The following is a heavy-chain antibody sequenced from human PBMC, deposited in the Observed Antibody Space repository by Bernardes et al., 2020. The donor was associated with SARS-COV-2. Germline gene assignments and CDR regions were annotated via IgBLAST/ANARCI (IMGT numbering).Heavy chain of an antibody. J-gene: IGHJ6*02. CDR3: AREEYYGIDV. CDR2: IYYSGST. V-gene: IGHV4-59*11. Sequence: SETLSLTCTVSGGSISSHYCTWIRQPPGKGLEWIGYIYYSGSTKYNPSLKSRVTISVDTSKNKFSLKLSSVTAADTAVYYCAREEYYGIDVWGQGTTVTVSS. CDR1: GGSISSHY.